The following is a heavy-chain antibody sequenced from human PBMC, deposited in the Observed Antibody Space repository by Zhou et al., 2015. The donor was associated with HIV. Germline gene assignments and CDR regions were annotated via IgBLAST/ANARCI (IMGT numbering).Heavy chain of an antibody. V-gene: IGHV1-69*12. CDR1: GGTFSSYA. J-gene: IGHJ6*02. Sequence: QVQLVQSGAEVKKPGSSVKVSCKASGGTFSSYAISWVRQAPGQGLEWMGGIIPIFGTANYAQKFQGRVTITADESTSTAYMELSSLRSEDTAVYYCASSSSTQALLWFGDTHHYYYYGMDVWGQGTTVTVSS. CDR2: IIPIFGTA. CDR3: ASSSSTQALLWFGDTHHYYYYGMDV. D-gene: IGHD3-10*01.